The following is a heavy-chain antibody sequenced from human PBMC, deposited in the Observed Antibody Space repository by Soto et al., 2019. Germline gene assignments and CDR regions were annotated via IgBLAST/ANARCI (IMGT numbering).Heavy chain of an antibody. V-gene: IGHV4-30-4*01. J-gene: IGHJ6*02. CDR3: AREDDGGDRDYYGLDV. CDR1: GGSISFDHYH. CDR2: VHYSGSV. Sequence: QVQLQQSGPGLVKPSQTLSLTCTVSGGSISFDHYHWTGIRQPPGKGLEWIGYVHYSGSVLYNPSIQNRVSISVDTSKNQFSLKLSSVTAADKAVYFCAREDDGGDRDYYGLDVWGQGTTVTVSS. D-gene: IGHD2-21*02.